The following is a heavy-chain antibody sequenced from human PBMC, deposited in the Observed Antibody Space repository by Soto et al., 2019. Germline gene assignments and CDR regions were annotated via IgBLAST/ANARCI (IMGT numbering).Heavy chain of an antibody. CDR3: AREGYCSSTSCYEPQGDYYYGMDV. CDR1: GFTFSSYA. Sequence: VGSLRLSCAASGFTFSSYAMHWVRQAPGKGLEWVAVISYDGSNKYYADSVKGRFTISRDNSKNTLYLQMNSLRAEDTAVYYCAREGYCSSTSCYEPQGDYYYGMDVWGQGTTVTVSS. CDR2: ISYDGSNK. J-gene: IGHJ6*02. V-gene: IGHV3-30-3*01. D-gene: IGHD2-2*01.